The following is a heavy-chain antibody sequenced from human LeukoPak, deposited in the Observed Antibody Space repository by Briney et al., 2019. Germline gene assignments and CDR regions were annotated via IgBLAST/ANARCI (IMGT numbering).Heavy chain of an antibody. Sequence: SETLSLTCTVSGGSIGSGGYYWSWIRQHPGKGLEWIGYIYYSGSTYYNPSLKSRVTISVDTSKNQFSLKLSSVTAADTAVYYCAREYDHDAFDIWGQGTMVTVSS. V-gene: IGHV4-31*03. J-gene: IGHJ3*02. D-gene: IGHD3-16*01. CDR1: GGSIGSGGYY. CDR2: IYYSGST. CDR3: AREYDHDAFDI.